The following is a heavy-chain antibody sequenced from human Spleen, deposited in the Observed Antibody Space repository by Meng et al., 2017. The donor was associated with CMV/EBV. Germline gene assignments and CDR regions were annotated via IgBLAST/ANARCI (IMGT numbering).Heavy chain of an antibody. CDR1: GGSISSSNW. CDR3: ARDGAYYYDVSGYYLDAFDI. V-gene: IGHV4-4*02. D-gene: IGHD3-22*01. Sequence: SETLSLTCAVSGGSISSSNWWSWVRQPPGKGLEWIGEIYHSGSTNYNPSLKSRVTISVDKSKNQFSLKLSSVTAADTAVYYCARDGAYYYDVSGYYLDAFDIWGQGTVVTVSS. J-gene: IGHJ3*02. CDR2: IYHSGST.